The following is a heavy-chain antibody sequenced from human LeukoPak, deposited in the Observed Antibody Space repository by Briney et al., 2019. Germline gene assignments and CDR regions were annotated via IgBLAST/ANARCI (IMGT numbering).Heavy chain of an antibody. CDR2: IYYTGST. D-gene: IGHD1-26*01. V-gene: IGHV4-59*01. CDR3: AXGGNYWPQWWFDP. Sequence: SETLXXTCTVSGGSISTYYWSWIRQPPGKGLEWIGYIYYTGSTSYNPSLKSRVTMSLDASKNQFSLELNSVTPADTAVDYCAXGGNYWPQWWFDPWGRGTLVSVSS. J-gene: IGHJ5*02. CDR1: GGSISTYY.